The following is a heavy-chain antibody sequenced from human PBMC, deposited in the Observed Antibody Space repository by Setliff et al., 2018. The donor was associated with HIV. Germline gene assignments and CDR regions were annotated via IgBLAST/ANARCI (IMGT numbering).Heavy chain of an antibody. D-gene: IGHD2-2*01. J-gene: IGHJ4*02. Sequence: GASVKVSCKASGYNFTSHDINWVRQAPGQGLEWMGWMNPKSGNTGYARKFQGRVTMTRKTSISTAYMELRSLRSDDTAVYYCARGYCSRTSCYGIYYFDNWGQGTPVTVSS. V-gene: IGHV1-8*01. CDR1: GYNFTSHD. CDR2: MNPKSGNT. CDR3: ARGYCSRTSCYGIYYFDN.